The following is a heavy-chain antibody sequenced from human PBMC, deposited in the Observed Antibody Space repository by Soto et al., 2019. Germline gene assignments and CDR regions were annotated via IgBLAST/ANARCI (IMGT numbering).Heavy chain of an antibody. J-gene: IGHJ6*02. CDR2: ISSSGSTI. CDR3: ASPTVTPHYGMDV. D-gene: IGHD4-17*01. CDR1: GFTFSDYY. V-gene: IGHV3-11*01. Sequence: QVQLVESGGGLVKPGGSLRLSCAASGFTFSDYYMSWIRQAPGKGLEWVSYISSSGSTIYYADSVKGRFTISRDNSKNSLDRQMNSLRAEDTAVYYCASPTVTPHYGMDVWGQGTTVTVSS.